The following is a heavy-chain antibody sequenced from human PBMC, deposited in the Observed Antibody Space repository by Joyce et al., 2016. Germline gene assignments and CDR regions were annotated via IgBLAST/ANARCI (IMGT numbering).Heavy chain of an antibody. V-gene: IGHV1-69*06. Sequence: QAQLVQSGAEVKRPGSSVKISCKASGGTFSTYVINWVRQAPGEGFEWMGGVIPVFGTASYSPMFQGRVTVTADKSAGTAYMELSSLRSEDTAVYYCVRGHYDYVWGSWHHIYFDYWGQGTLVTVSS. J-gene: IGHJ4*02. CDR1: GGTFSTYV. CDR2: VIPVFGTA. CDR3: VRGHYDYVWGSWHHIYFDY. D-gene: IGHD3-16*01.